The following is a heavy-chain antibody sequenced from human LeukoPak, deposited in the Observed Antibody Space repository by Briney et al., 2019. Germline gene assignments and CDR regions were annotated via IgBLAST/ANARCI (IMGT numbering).Heavy chain of an antibody. Sequence: SETLSLTCAVSGGSISSSYWWTWVRQPPGKGLEWIGEIYHSGSTNYNPSLKSPLTISVDKSKNQFSLKLSSVTAADTAVYYCARTKSQFDYWGQGTLVTVSS. V-gene: IGHV4-4*02. CDR2: IYHSGST. CDR3: ARTKSQFDY. D-gene: IGHD5-24*01. CDR1: GGSISSSYW. J-gene: IGHJ4*02.